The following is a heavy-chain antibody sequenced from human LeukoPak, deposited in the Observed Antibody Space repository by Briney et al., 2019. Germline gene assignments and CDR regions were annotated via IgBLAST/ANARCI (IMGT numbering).Heavy chain of an antibody. CDR1: GYTLTSYA. Sequence: GASVKVSCKASGYTLTSYAMHWVRQAPGQRLEWMGWINAGNGNTKYSQKFQGRVTITRDTSASTAYMELSSLRSEDTAVYYCARTERDYYDSSGYYFFDYWGQGTLVTVSS. J-gene: IGHJ4*02. CDR2: INAGNGNT. D-gene: IGHD3-22*01. CDR3: ARTERDYYDSSGYYFFDY. V-gene: IGHV1-3*01.